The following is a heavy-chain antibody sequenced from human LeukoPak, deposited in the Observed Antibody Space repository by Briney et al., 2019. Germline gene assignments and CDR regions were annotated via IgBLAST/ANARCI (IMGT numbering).Heavy chain of an antibody. J-gene: IGHJ6*02. V-gene: IGHV3-30-3*01. CDR1: GFTFSSYA. CDR3: AREASYYDILTGCYKEEAYYYYGMDV. CDR2: ISYDGSNK. Sequence: PGGSLRLSCAASGFTFSSYAMHWVRQAPGKGLEWVAVISYDGSNKYYADSVKGRFTISRDNSKNTLYLQMNSLRAEDTAVYYCAREASYYDILTGCYKEEAYYYYGMDVWGQGTTVTVSS. D-gene: IGHD3-9*01.